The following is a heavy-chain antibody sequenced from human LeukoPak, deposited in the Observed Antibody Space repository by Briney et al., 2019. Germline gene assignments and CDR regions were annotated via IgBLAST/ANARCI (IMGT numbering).Heavy chain of an antibody. Sequence: GGSLRLSCAASGFTFDDYAMHWVRQAPGKGLEWVSGISWNSGSIGYADSVKGRFTISRDNAKNSLYLQMNSLRAEDMALYYCAKDGSDGITISDWGQGTLVTVSS. CDR3: AKDGSDGITISD. V-gene: IGHV3-9*03. CDR2: ISWNSGSI. D-gene: IGHD3-3*01. J-gene: IGHJ4*02. CDR1: GFTFDDYA.